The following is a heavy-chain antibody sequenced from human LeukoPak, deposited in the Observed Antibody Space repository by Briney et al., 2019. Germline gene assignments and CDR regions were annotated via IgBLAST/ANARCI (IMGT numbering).Heavy chain of an antibody. V-gene: IGHV3-21*01. Sequence: AGASLRLSCAASGFTFSSYSIHWVRQAPGRGLEWVSSISGPDNYVYYADTVTGRFAISRDNAKNSVYLQMNSLRAEDTAVYYCARETLYSGYAAYFDYWGRGTLVTVSS. CDR1: GFTFSSYS. J-gene: IGHJ4*02. CDR3: ARETLYSGYAAYFDY. D-gene: IGHD5-12*01. CDR2: ISGPDNYV.